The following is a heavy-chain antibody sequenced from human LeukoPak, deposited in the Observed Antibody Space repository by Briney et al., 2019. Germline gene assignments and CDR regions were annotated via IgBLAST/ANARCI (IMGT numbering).Heavy chain of an antibody. V-gene: IGHV1-69*13. CDR1: GGTFSSYA. CDR2: IIPIFGTA. J-gene: IGHJ5*02. CDR3: ARSVKWLLYRSFVP. Sequence: SVKVSCKASGGTFSSYAISWVRQAPGQGLEWMGGIIPIFGTANYAQKFQGRVTITADESTSTAYMELSSLRSEDTAVYYCARSVKWLLYRSFVPWGQGTLVTVSS. D-gene: IGHD3-3*01.